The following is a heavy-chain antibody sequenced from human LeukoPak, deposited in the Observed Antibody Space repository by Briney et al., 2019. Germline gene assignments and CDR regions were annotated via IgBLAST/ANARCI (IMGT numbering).Heavy chain of an antibody. V-gene: IGHV3-7*03. CDR3: VRDRGYSPIDY. J-gene: IGHJ4*02. CDR1: GFVHGHSW. D-gene: IGHD3-22*01. CDR2: SKLDGSEI. Sequence: VGSLRLSCVASGFVHGHSWMSWVRQAPGKGLEGVANSKLDGSEINYLDSLTGRLTISRDNAKDSLSLQMNGLRAEDTAVYFCVRDRGYSPIDYWGQGTLVTGPS.